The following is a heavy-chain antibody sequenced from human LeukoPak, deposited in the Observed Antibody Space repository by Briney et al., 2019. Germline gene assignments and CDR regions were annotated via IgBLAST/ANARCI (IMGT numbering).Heavy chain of an antibody. CDR3: ARLTHYYDSSGYYYEGPVFDY. Sequence: SETLSLTCTVSGGSISSGSYYWSWIRQPAGKGLEWIGRIYTSGSTNYNPPLKSRVTISVDTSKNQFSLKLSSVTAADTAVYYCARLTHYYDSSGYYYEGPVFDYWGQGTLVTVSS. CDR1: GGSISSGSYY. J-gene: IGHJ4*02. D-gene: IGHD3-22*01. CDR2: IYTSGST. V-gene: IGHV4-61*02.